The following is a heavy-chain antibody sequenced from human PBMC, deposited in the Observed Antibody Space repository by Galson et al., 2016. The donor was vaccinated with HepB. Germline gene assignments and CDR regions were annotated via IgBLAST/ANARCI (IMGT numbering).Heavy chain of an antibody. CDR3: ARLLATANWPMDV. Sequence: QSGAEVKKPGESLKISCRGSGYSFTNYWIAWVRQMPGKGLEWMGIIYPDDSNTKYSPAFQGQVTFSADRSISTAYLQWSSLKASDTAMYYCARLLATANWPMDVWGQGTTVTVSS. V-gene: IGHV5-51*01. CDR2: IYPDDSNT. J-gene: IGHJ6*02. CDR1: GYSFTNYW. D-gene: IGHD1-1*01.